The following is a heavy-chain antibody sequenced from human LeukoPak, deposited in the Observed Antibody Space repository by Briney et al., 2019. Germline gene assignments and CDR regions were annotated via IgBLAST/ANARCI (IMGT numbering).Heavy chain of an antibody. CDR1: GFTFSSYL. V-gene: IGHV3-74*01. CDR2: INSDGSST. Sequence: PGGSLRLSCAASGFTFSSYLMHWVRQAPGKGLVWVSRINSDGSSTSYADSVKGRFTISRDNAKNTLYLQMNSLRAEDTAVYYCARENSGYDPYYYGMDVWGQGTTVTVSS. D-gene: IGHD5-12*01. CDR3: ARENSGYDPYYYGMDV. J-gene: IGHJ6*02.